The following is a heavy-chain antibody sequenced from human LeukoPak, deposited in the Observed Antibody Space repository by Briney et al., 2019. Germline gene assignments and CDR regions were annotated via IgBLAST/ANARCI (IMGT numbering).Heavy chain of an antibody. CDR1: GDSISSYY. D-gene: IGHD3-3*01. CDR3: ARHYDLNWFDP. V-gene: IGHV4-59*08. CDR2: IYYSGST. Sequence: SETLSLTCTVSGDSISSYYWSWIRQPPGKGLEYIGYIYYSGSTDYNPSLKSRVTISVDTSKNQFSLKLSSVTAADTAVYYCARHYDLNWFDPWGQGTLVTVSS. J-gene: IGHJ5*02.